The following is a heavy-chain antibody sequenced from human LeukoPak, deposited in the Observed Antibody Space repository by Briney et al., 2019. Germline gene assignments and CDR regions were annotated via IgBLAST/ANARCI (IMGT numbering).Heavy chain of an antibody. Sequence: ASVKLSCNASGYTFTSYDINWGRQAPGHALEWMGWMNANVANTGYAQKFQGRVTMTRDPSTSTAYMELSSLRSEDTAVYYCGRSGGYHPLDYWGQGTLVTVSS. CDR2: MNANVANT. J-gene: IGHJ4*02. CDR3: GRSGGYHPLDY. CDR1: GYTFTSYD. D-gene: IGHD5-12*01. V-gene: IGHV1-8*01.